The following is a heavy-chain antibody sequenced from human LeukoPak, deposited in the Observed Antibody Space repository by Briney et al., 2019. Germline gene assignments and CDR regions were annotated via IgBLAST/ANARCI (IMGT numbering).Heavy chain of an antibody. Sequence: SETLSLTCAVYGGSSSGYYWSWIRQPPGKGLEWIGEINHSGSTNYNPSLKSRVTISVDTSKNQFSLKLSSVTAADTAVYYCARGGHDGWFDPWGQGTLVTVSS. V-gene: IGHV4-34*01. J-gene: IGHJ5*02. CDR2: INHSGST. CDR1: GGSSSGYY. CDR3: ARGGHDGWFDP. D-gene: IGHD1-1*01.